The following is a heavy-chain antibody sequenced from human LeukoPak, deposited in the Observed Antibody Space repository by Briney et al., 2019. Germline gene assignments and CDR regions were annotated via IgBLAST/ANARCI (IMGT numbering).Heavy chain of an antibody. CDR2: MRYGESDT. V-gene: IGHV3-30*02. D-gene: IGHD3-9*01. J-gene: IGHJ5*02. CDR3: AKDWITDWSNYFDP. Sequence: GGSLRLSCAASGFTFSSYGMHWVRHVTGRGLEWVAFMRYGESDTYYTDSVKGRFAISRDNSKNTLYRQMNSLRDEDTAIYYCAKDWITDWSNYFDPWGKGTMVTVSS. CDR1: GFTFSSYG.